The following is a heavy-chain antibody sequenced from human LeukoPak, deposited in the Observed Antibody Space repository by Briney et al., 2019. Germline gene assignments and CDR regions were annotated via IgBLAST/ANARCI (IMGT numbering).Heavy chain of an antibody. Sequence: PSETLSLTCTVSGASISSYYYNWIRQTAGRGLEWIGRLYISGSTDYNPSLKSRAIISVDTSMNQFSLKLSSVTAADTGVYFCARDLSGSLYLDYWGQGVLLTVSS. CDR2: LYISGST. D-gene: IGHD3-10*01. V-gene: IGHV4-4*07. CDR1: GASISSYY. J-gene: IGHJ4*02. CDR3: ARDLSGSLYLDY.